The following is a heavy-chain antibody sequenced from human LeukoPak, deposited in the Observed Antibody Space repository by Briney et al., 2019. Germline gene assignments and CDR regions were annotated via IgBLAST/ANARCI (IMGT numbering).Heavy chain of an antibody. V-gene: IGHV1-2*02. CDR1: GYTFNDHF. CDR2: MDPKNGGT. J-gene: IGHJ6*02. CDR3: FKQRAAYEILGV. Sequence: ASVKVSCKASGYTFNDHFIHWVRQAPGQRPEWVGWMDPKNGGTRFAPKFQGRVTLTRDTSVSAAYMELNSLRSDDTAVYFCFKQRAAYEILGVWGPGTTVAVSS. D-gene: IGHD3-9*01.